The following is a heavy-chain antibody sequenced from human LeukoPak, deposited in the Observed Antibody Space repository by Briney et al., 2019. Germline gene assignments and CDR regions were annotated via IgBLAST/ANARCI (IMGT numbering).Heavy chain of an antibody. CDR2: IYYSGST. D-gene: IGHD7-27*01. CDR1: GGSISSSSYY. CDR3: ARQNWGYAVSGFDY. Sequence: SETLSLTCTVSGGSISSSSYYWGWIRQPSGQGLEWIGSIYYSGSTYYNPSLKSRVTISVDTSKNQFSLKLSSVTAADTAVYYCARQNWGYAVSGFDYWGQGTLVTVSS. J-gene: IGHJ4*02. V-gene: IGHV4-39*01.